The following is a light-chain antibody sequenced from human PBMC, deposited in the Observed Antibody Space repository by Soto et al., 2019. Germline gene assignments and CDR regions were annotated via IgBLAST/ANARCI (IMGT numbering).Light chain of an antibody. CDR2: GAS. Sequence: EIVMTQSPATLSVSPGERATLSCSASQSVSSNLAWYQPKPGQATRLLIYGASTSATGIPARFSGSGSGTEVSLTISCLQSEDFAVYYCQQYHNWPSFTFGPGNKVDIK. CDR3: QQYHNWPSFT. CDR1: QSVSSN. V-gene: IGKV3-15*01. J-gene: IGKJ3*01.